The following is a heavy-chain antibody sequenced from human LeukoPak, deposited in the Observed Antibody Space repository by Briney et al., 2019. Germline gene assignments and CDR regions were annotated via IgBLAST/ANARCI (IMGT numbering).Heavy chain of an antibody. V-gene: IGHV1-2*02. CDR1: GYTFTGYY. Sequence: GASVKVSCKASGYTFTGYYMHWVRQAPGQGREWMGYINPTSGGTNYAQRFQGRVTMTGDTSISTAYMELSRLRSDDTAVYYCARESVSGYYFDYWGQGTLVTVSS. D-gene: IGHD3-3*01. J-gene: IGHJ4*02. CDR3: ARESVSGYYFDY. CDR2: INPTSGGT.